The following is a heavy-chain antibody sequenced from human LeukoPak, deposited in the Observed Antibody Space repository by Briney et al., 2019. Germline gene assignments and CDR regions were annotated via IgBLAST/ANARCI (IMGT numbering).Heavy chain of an antibody. D-gene: IGHD2-15*01. CDR1: GGSISNSIYY. CDR2: IYYSGNT. CDR3: ARPGPGVVANFDY. Sequence: SETLSLTCTVSGGSISNSIYYWVWLRQPPGKGLEWIGSIYYSGNTYYNPSLKSRVTISVDTSKNQFSLKLSSVTAADTAVYFCARPGPGVVANFDYWGQGTLVTVSS. J-gene: IGHJ4*02. V-gene: IGHV4-39*01.